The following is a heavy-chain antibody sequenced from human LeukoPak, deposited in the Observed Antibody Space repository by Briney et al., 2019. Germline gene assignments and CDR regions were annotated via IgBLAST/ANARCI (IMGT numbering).Heavy chain of an antibody. V-gene: IGHV4-59*01. CDR1: GGSISSYY. Sequence: PSETLSLTCTVSGGSISSYYWSWIRQPPGKGLEWIGYIYYSGSTNYNPSLKSRVTISVDTSKNQFSLKLSSVTAADTAVYYRARIDPDCGGDCYPFDYWGQGTLVTVSS. D-gene: IGHD2-21*02. CDR3: ARIDPDCGGDCYPFDY. J-gene: IGHJ4*02. CDR2: IYYSGST.